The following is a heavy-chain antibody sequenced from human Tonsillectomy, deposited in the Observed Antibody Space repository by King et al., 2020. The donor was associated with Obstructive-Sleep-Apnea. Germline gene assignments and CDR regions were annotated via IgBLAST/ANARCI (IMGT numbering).Heavy chain of an antibody. CDR2: IYYSGGT. CDR3: ARGIDYGANSEDY. V-gene: IGHV4-31*03. Sequence: QLQESGPRLVKPSQTLSLTCTVPGGSISSGGYYWSWIRQHPGKGLEWIGYIYYSGGTDYNPSLKSRETMSVDPSKNQFSLRMTSVTAADTAGYYCARGIDYGANSEDYWGQGILVTVSS. D-gene: IGHD4-23*01. CDR1: GGSISSGGYY. J-gene: IGHJ4*02.